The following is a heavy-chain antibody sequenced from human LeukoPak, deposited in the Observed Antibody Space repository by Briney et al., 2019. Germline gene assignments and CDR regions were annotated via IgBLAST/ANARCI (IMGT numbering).Heavy chain of an antibody. D-gene: IGHD1-14*01. V-gene: IGHV4-39*01. CDR3: ARHSELKLDAFDI. CDR1: GGSISSSSYY. J-gene: IGHJ3*02. CDR2: IYYSGST. Sequence: SETLSLTCTVSGGSISSSSYYWGWIRQPPGKGLEWIGSIYYSGSTYYNPSLKSRVTISVDTSKNQFSLKLSSVTAADTAVYYRARHSELKLDAFDIWGQGTMVTVSS.